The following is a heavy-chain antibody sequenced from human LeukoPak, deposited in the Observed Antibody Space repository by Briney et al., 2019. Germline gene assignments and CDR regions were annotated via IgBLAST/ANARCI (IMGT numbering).Heavy chain of an antibody. CDR2: VTGFNGKT. CDR1: GYTFTDYG. V-gene: IGHV1-18*01. CDR3: ERVGSSGEFDF. Sequence: ASVKVSCKTSGYTFTDYGLTWVRQAPGQGLEWLGWVTGFNGKTTYARRVEDRLILTTNTYTSTGTLDLRGLRADDTAVYYCERVGSSGEFDFWGQGTLVTVSS. J-gene: IGHJ4*02. D-gene: IGHD3-10*01.